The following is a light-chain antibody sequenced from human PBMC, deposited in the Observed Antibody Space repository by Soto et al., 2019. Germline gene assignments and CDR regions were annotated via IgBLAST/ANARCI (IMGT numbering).Light chain of an antibody. CDR1: SSDVGNYNL. V-gene: IGLV2-23*01. J-gene: IGLJ3*02. CDR2: EGT. Sequence: QSALPQPASVSGSPGQSITISCTGTSSDVGNYNLVSWYQQYPDKAPKLIISEGTKRPSGVSDRFSGSKSGNTASLTISGLQAEDEADYYCCSYAGSNTYVFAGGTKLTVL. CDR3: CSYAGSNTYV.